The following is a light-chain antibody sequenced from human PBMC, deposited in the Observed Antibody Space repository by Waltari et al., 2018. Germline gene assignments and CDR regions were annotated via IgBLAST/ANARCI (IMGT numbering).Light chain of an antibody. CDR1: QGISSS. Sequence: DIQMTQSPSSLSASVGDRVILTCRASQGISSSLAWYQQRLGKAPKLLLSASSILSSGVPSRFSGSGSGTDFTLTISSLQPEDFATYFCQQYFSTPYTFGRGTKLEIK. CDR2: ASS. CDR3: QQYFSTPYT. V-gene: IGKV1-NL1*01. J-gene: IGKJ2*01.